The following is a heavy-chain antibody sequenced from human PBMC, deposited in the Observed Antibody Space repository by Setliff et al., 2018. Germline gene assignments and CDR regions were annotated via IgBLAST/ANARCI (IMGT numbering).Heavy chain of an antibody. D-gene: IGHD4-4*01. CDR1: GFTFSTYW. CDR2: IKHDGSEK. Sequence: GGSLRLSCAASGFTFSTYWMSWVRQAPGKGLEWVANIKHDGSEKNYVDSVKGRFTISRDNAENSLYLQMNSLRAEDTAVYYCARAYSYYYYYMDVWGKGTTVTVSS. J-gene: IGHJ6*03. CDR3: ARAYSYYYYYMDV. V-gene: IGHV3-7*01.